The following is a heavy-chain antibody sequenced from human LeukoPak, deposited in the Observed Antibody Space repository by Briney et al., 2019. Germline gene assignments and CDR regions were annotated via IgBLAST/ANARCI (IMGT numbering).Heavy chain of an antibody. J-gene: IGHJ4*02. CDR1: GDSITSDY. V-gene: IGHV4-59*08. D-gene: IGHD4-17*01. CDR3: ARYRDGDRDISLDI. Sequence: SETLSLTCTVSGDSITSDYWSWIRQPQATGMERIGFINNRGTTSYNPSLTSRVTISRDMSKNQFALKLSSVSAADTAVYYCARYRDGDRDISLDIWGQGTLVTVSS. CDR2: INNRGTT.